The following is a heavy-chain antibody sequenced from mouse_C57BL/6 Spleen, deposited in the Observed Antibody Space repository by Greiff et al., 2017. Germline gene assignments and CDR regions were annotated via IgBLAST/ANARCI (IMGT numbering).Heavy chain of an antibody. V-gene: IGHV2-2*01. CDR2: IWSGGST. D-gene: IGHD2-4*01. Sequence: VQLQQSGPGLVQPSQSLSITCTVSGFSLTSYGVHWVRQSPGKGLEWLGVIWSGGSTDYNAAFISRLSISKDNSKSQVFFKMNSLQADDTAIYYCASLYDYDDAMDDWGQGTSVTVSS. CDR3: ASLYDYDDAMDD. J-gene: IGHJ4*01. CDR1: GFSLTSYG.